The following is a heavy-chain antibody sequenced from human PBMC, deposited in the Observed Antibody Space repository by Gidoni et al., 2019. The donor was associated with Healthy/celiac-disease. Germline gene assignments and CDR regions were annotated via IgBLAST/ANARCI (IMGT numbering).Heavy chain of an antibody. J-gene: IGHJ4*02. Sequence: QVQLLQSGAAVKKPGSSVNVSCKAPGGPFSSYAISWVRQAPGQGLEWMGRIIPILGIANYAQKFQGRVTITADKSTSTAYMELSSLRSEDTAVYYCARDRYYYDSSGYYSDAWFYWGQGTLVTVSS. V-gene: IGHV1-69*04. CDR1: GGPFSSYA. CDR2: IIPILGIA. D-gene: IGHD3-22*01. CDR3: ARDRYYYDSSGYYSDAWFY.